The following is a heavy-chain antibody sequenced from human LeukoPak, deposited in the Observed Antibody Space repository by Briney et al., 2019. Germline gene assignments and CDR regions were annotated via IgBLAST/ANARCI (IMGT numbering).Heavy chain of an antibody. CDR2: ISGSGGST. D-gene: IGHD2-15*01. Sequence: GGSLRLSCAASGLTFSSYAMSWVRQAPGKGLEWVSAISGSGGSTYYADSVKGRFTISRDNSKSTLYLQMNSLRAEDTAVYYCASKDIVVVVAVNFDYWGQGTLVTVSS. CDR1: GLTFSSYA. V-gene: IGHV3-23*01. CDR3: ASKDIVVVVAVNFDY. J-gene: IGHJ4*02.